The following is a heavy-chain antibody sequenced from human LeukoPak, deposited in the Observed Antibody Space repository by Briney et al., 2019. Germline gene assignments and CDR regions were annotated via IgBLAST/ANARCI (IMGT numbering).Heavy chain of an antibody. V-gene: IGHV1-69*13. D-gene: IGHD3-22*01. J-gene: IGHJ3*02. CDR2: IIPIFATV. CDR1: GYIFTDHF. CDR3: ARGYDYDSSGYDYVDAFDI. Sequence: SVNVSFKSSGYIFTDHFIHWVRQAPGQGLEWMGGIIPIFATVNYAQNFQGRVTITADESTSTAYMELSSLRSEDTAVYYCARGYDYDSSGYDYVDAFDIWGQGTMVTVSS.